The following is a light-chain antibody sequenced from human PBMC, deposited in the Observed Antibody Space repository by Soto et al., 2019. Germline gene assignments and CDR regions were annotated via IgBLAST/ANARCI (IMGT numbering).Light chain of an antibody. CDR3: SSYTSSSTLL. CDR2: DVS. V-gene: IGLV2-14*01. CDR1: SSDVGGYNY. Sequence: QSVLTQPASVSGSPGQSITISCTGTSSDVGGYNYVSWYQQHPGKAPKLMIYDVSNRPSGVSNRFSGSKSGNTASLTISGLHAEDEADYYCSSYTSSSTLLFGGRTKVTVL. J-gene: IGLJ2*01.